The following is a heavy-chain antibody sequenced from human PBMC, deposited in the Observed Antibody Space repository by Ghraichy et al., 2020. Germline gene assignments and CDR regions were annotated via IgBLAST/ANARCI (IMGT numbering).Heavy chain of an antibody. Sequence: LVKPTQTLTLTCTFSGFSLSTSGVGVGWIRQPPGKALEWLALIYWDDDKRYSPSLKSRLTITKDTSKNQVVLTMTNMDPVDTATYYCAHSPRVYCSGGSCYPRVIWFDPWGQGTLVTVSS. CDR3: AHSPRVYCSGGSCYPRVIWFDP. CDR1: GFSLSTSGVG. D-gene: IGHD2-15*01. V-gene: IGHV2-5*02. J-gene: IGHJ5*02. CDR2: IYWDDDK.